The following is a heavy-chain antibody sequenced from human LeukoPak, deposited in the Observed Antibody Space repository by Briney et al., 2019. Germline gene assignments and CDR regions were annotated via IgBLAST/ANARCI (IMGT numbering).Heavy chain of an antibody. Sequence: GGSLRLSCAASGFTFSNFDMSWVRQAPGKGLEWVSGIYSTGSTTHHADSVKGRFTISRDNSKSTLYLQMNSLRPEDTAVYYCAKVSWSRTGGDDYWGQGAPVTVSS. D-gene: IGHD6-13*01. CDR3: AKVSWSRTGGDDY. CDR1: GFTFSNFD. J-gene: IGHJ4*02. CDR2: IYSTGSTT. V-gene: IGHV3-23*05.